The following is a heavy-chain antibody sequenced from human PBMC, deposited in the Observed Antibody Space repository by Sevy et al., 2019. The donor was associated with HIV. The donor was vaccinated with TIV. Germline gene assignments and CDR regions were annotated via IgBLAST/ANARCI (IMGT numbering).Heavy chain of an antibody. J-gene: IGHJ5*02. Sequence: GGSLRLSCAASGFTFSSYAMSWVRQAPGKGLEWVSAISGSGGSTYYADSVKGRFTISRDNSKNTLYLQMNSLRAEDTGVYYCAKVEGYYYGSGSAGLDPWGQGTLVTVSS. CDR3: AKVEGYYYGSGSAGLDP. CDR1: GFTFSSYA. D-gene: IGHD3-10*01. V-gene: IGHV3-23*01. CDR2: ISGSGGST.